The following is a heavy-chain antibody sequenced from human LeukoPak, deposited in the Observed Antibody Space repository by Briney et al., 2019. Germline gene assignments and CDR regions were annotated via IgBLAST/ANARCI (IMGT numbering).Heavy chain of an antibody. V-gene: IGHV3-43*02. CDR1: GFTFHDYA. D-gene: IGHD2-15*01. J-gene: IGHJ4*02. Sequence: GGSLRLSCAASGFTFHDYAKHWVRQAPGKGLEWVSFITGDGSGTYYADSVKGRFTIFRDNSKNSLYLQMKSLRTEDTALYYCAKDQQDTGFDSWGQGTLVTVSS. CDR2: ITGDGSGT. CDR3: AKDQQDTGFDS.